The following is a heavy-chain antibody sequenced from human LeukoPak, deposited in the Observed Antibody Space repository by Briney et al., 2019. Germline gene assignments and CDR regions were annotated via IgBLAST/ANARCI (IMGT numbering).Heavy chain of an antibody. J-gene: IGHJ4*02. D-gene: IGHD1-1*01. V-gene: IGHV1-69*05. CDR2: IIPIFGTA. CDR1: GGTFSSYA. CDR3: ARENLGWNDDGTAIDY. Sequence: GSSVKVSCKASGGTFSSYAISWVRQAPGQGLEWMGVIIPIFGTANYAQKFQGRVTITTDESTSTAYMELSSLRSEDTAVYYCARENLGWNDDGTAIDYWGQGTLVTVSS.